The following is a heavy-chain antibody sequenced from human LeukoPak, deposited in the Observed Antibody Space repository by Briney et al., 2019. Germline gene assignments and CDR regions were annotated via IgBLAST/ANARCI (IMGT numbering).Heavy chain of an antibody. V-gene: IGHV4-59*01. D-gene: IGHD2-2*01. CDR2: IYYSGST. CDR1: GGSISSYY. CDR3: ARGVPAATPFDY. Sequence: SETLSLTCTVSGGSISSYYWSWIRQPPEKGLEWIGYIYYSGSTNYNPSLKSRVTISVDTSKNQFSLKLSSVTAADTAVYYCARGVPAATPFDYWGQGTLVTVSS. J-gene: IGHJ4*02.